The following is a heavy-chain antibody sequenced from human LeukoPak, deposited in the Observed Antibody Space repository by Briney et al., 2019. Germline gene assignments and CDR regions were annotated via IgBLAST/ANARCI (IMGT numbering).Heavy chain of an antibody. Sequence: SETLSLTCTVSGASVSSYYWSWIRQPPGKGLEWIGYIYYSGSTNYNPSLKSRITISVDTSKNQFSLRMSSVTAADTAVYFCAMGFWYEEYFQHWGQGSLVIVSS. CDR1: GASVSSYY. CDR2: IYYSGST. D-gene: IGHD6-13*01. J-gene: IGHJ1*01. V-gene: IGHV4-59*02. CDR3: AMGFWYEEYFQH.